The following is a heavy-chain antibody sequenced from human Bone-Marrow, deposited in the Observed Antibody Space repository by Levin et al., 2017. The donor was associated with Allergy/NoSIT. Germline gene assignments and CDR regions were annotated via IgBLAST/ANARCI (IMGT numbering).Heavy chain of an antibody. V-gene: IGHV1-2*02. D-gene: IGHD3-9*01. J-gene: IGHJ4*02. CDR3: ARDPYDILTGYYNSGDY. CDR1: GYTFTGYY. Sequence: ASVKVSCKASGYTFTGYYMHWVRQAPGQGLEWMGWINPNSGGTNYAQKFQGRVTMTRDTSISTAYMELSRLRSDDTAVYYCARDPYDILTGYYNSGDYWGQGTLVTVSS. CDR2: INPNSGGT.